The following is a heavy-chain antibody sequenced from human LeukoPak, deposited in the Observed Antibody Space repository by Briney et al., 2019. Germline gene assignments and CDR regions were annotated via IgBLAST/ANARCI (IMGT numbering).Heavy chain of an antibody. D-gene: IGHD2-2*01. CDR3: ARAITVVDSY. Sequence: GALRLSCAASAFTFNRDLMNLVRPGPGKGLEWVAGIDGDGTEKYYVESVKGRFTISRDNAKKSVYLQMNSLRADDTAVYYCARAITVVDSYWGQGTLVTVSS. CDR1: AFTFNRDL. V-gene: IGHV3-7*01. CDR2: IDGDGTEK. J-gene: IGHJ4*02.